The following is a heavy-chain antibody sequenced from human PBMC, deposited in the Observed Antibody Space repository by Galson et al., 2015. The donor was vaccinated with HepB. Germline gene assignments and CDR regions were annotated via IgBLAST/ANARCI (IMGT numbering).Heavy chain of an antibody. D-gene: IGHD6-19*01. V-gene: IGHV3-48*02. CDR3: ARDRRYSSGWFDY. J-gene: IGHJ5*01. CDR2: ISSSSTTI. CDR1: GFTFNTYT. Sequence: SLRLSCAASGFTFNTYTMNWVRQAPGKGLEWVSYISSSSTTIYYADSVKGRFTISRDNAKNSLYLQMNSLRDEDTAVYYCARDRRYSSGWFDYWGQGTLVTVTS.